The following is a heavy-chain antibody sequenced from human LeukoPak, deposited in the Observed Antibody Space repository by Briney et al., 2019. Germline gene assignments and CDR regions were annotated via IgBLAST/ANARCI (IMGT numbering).Heavy chain of an antibody. J-gene: IGHJ4*02. D-gene: IGHD1-1*01. CDR3: ATTESRYNWNVPFTFDY. V-gene: IGHV1-69*13. CDR1: GGTFSSYA. Sequence: GASVKVSCKASGGTFSSYAISWVRQAPGQGLEWMGRIIPIFGTANYAQKFQGRVTITADESTSTAYMELSSLRSEDTAVYYCATTESRYNWNVPFTFDYWGQGTLVTVSS. CDR2: IIPIFGTA.